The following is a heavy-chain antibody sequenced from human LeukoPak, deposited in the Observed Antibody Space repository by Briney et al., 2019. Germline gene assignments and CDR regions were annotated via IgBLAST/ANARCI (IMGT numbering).Heavy chain of an antibody. CDR3: ARVGSSGWYYFDY. D-gene: IGHD6-19*01. CDR2: ISSSSSYI. Sequence: PGGSLRLSCAASGFTFSGYSMNWVRQAPGKGLEWVSSISSSSSYIYYADSVKGRFTISRDNAKNSLYLQMNSLRAEDTAVYYCARVGSSGWYYFDYWGQGTLVTVSS. J-gene: IGHJ4*02. CDR1: GFTFSGYS. V-gene: IGHV3-21*01.